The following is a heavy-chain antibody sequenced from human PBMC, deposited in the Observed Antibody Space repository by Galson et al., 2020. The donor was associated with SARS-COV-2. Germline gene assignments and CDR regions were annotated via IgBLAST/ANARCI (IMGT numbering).Heavy chain of an antibody. V-gene: IGHV3-30*07. D-gene: IGHD1-26*01. CDR3: ARDLEEWELLFPFDY. CDR1: GFSFSRYA. Sequence: GGSLRLPCAPSGFSFSRYAIHWVRQAPGKGLEWVAVMSNDGTNAYYADSVTGRFTISRDNSKNTLYLQMNSLRAEDTAVYYCARDLEEWELLFPFDYWGQGTLLTVSS. J-gene: IGHJ4*02. CDR2: MSNDGTNA.